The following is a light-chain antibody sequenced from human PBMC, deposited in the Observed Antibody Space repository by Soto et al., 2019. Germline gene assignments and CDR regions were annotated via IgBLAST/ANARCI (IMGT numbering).Light chain of an antibody. J-gene: IGKJ5*01. CDR3: QQRSNWTLT. Sequence: EIVWTQSPATLSLSPGERATLSRRASQSVGSSLAWYQQRAGQAPRMLIYDAFIRATGIPARFSGIESGTDFNLTISSLETEDFAVYEGQQRSNWTLTFGQGTRLEIK. V-gene: IGKV3-11*01. CDR2: DAF. CDR1: QSVGSS.